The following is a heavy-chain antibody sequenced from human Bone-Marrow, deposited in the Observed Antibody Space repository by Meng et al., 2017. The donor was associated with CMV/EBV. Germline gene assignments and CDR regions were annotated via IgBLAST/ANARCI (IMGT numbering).Heavy chain of an antibody. CDR1: GGSISSYY. CDR3: ARGAGGP. V-gene: IGHV4-59*01. CDR2: IYYSGST. J-gene: IGHJ5*02. D-gene: IGHD2-8*02. Sequence: QVQLQESGPGLVKPSETLSLTWTVFGGSISSYYWSWIRQPPGKGLEWIGYIYYSGSTNYNPSLKSRVTISVDTSKNQFSLKLSSVTAADTAVYYCARGAGGPWGQGTLVTVSS.